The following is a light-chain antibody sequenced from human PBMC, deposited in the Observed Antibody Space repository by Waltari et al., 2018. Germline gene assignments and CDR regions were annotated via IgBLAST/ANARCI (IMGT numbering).Light chain of an antibody. Sequence: EIVMTQSPDALSASPGENATLPCRASASVGSALAGYPQRPGQPPRLLIYGASAMATGFPARVSGSGSGTEFTLTISSLQSEDFAVYYCQQYNYWRTFGQGTKVEIK. CDR2: GAS. CDR3: QQYNYWRT. CDR1: ASVGSA. J-gene: IGKJ1*01. V-gene: IGKV3-15*01.